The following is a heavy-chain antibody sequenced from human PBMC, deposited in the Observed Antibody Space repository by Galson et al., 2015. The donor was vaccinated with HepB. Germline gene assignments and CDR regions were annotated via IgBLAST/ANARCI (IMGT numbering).Heavy chain of an antibody. Sequence: LSLTCTVSGASITGYYWSWIRQSPGKGLEWIGYLYSSGSTKYNPSLNSRVTISMGSSNNQFSLNLSSVTAADTAVYYCARGKQWLSRGRWFDPWGRGTLVTVSS. CDR3: ARGKQWLSRGRWFDP. CDR2: LYSSGST. J-gene: IGHJ5*02. CDR1: GASITGYY. V-gene: IGHV4-59*01. D-gene: IGHD6-19*01.